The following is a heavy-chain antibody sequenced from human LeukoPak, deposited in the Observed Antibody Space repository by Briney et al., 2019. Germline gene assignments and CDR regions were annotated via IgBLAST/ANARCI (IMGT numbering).Heavy chain of an antibody. CDR3: ARDSEWRWQDLDL. CDR2: INHSGST. Sequence: SETLSLTCAVSGGSFSGYYWSWIRQPPGKGLEWIGEINHSGSTNYNPSLKSRVTISIDTSKNQFSLKLSSVTAADTAVYYCARDSEWRWQDLDLWGRGTLLTVSS. CDR1: GGSFSGYY. V-gene: IGHV4-34*01. D-gene: IGHD5-24*01. J-gene: IGHJ2*01.